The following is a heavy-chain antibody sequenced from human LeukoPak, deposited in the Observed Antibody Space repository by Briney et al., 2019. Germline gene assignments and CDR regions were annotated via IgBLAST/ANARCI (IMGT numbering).Heavy chain of an antibody. J-gene: IGHJ4*02. V-gene: IGHV3-23*01. Sequence: GGSLRLSCAASGFTFSSYAMSWVRQAPGKGLQWVSALTDSGRSTYYADSVKGRFTISRDNSKNTLSLQMNSLRAEDTAVYYCARDGYSGSPPDFDYWGQGTLVTVSS. CDR2: LTDSGRST. CDR3: ARDGYSGSPPDFDY. D-gene: IGHD5-12*01. CDR1: GFTFSSYA.